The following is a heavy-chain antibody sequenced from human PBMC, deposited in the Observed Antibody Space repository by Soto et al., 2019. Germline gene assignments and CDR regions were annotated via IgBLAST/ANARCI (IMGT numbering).Heavy chain of an antibody. J-gene: IGHJ3*02. Sequence: QVQLQESGPGLVKPSQTLSLTCTVSGGSISSGGYYWSWIRQHPGKGLEWIGYIYYSGSTYYNPSLKSRFTLSVATSKNQFSLKLSSVTAADTAVYYCARGLGYYDSSGYWDFDAFDIWGQGTMVTVSS. CDR2: IYYSGST. V-gene: IGHV4-31*03. D-gene: IGHD3-22*01. CDR3: ARGLGYYDSSGYWDFDAFDI. CDR1: GGSISSGGYY.